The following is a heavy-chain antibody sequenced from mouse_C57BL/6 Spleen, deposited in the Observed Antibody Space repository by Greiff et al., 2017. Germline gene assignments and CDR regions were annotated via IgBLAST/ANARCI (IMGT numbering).Heavy chain of an antibody. CDR1: GYSITSGYD. D-gene: IGHD4-1*01. CDR2: ISYSGST. Sequence: EVQRVESGPGMVKPSQSLSLTCTVTGYSITSGYDWHWIRHFPGNKLEWMGYISYSGSTNYNPSLKSRISITHDTSKNHFFLKLNSVTTEDTATYYCARDREANWDWYFDVWGTGTTVTVSS. CDR3: ARDREANWDWYFDV. V-gene: IGHV3-1*01. J-gene: IGHJ1*03.